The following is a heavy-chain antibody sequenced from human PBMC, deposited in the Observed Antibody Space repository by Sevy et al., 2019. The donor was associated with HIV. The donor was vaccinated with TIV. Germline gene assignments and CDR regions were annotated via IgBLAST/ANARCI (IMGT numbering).Heavy chain of an antibody. Sequence: GGSLRLSCAASGFIFSGYGMSWVRQAPGQGLEWVSAISGSGGSTYYADSVKGRFTISRDNFRNTLYLQMNSLRAEDTAVDYCAKDRITAARFQHWGQGTLVTVSS. J-gene: IGHJ1*01. D-gene: IGHD6-13*01. CDR1: GFIFSGYG. CDR2: ISGSGGST. CDR3: AKDRITAARFQH. V-gene: IGHV3-23*01.